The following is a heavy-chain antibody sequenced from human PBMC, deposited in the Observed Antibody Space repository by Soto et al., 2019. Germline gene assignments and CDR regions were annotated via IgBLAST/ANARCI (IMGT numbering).Heavy chain of an antibody. Sequence: NPSETLSLTCAVYGGSVNGYYWNWIRQPPGKGLEWIGEINHTGGTHYNPSLNSRVTMSVDTSKNQFSLRLSSVTAADTAIYYCATRITVFGLLIPPFDPWGQGTQVTVSS. D-gene: IGHD3-3*01. CDR2: INHTGGT. J-gene: IGHJ5*02. CDR1: GGSVNGYY. V-gene: IGHV4-34*01. CDR3: ATRITVFGLLIPPFDP.